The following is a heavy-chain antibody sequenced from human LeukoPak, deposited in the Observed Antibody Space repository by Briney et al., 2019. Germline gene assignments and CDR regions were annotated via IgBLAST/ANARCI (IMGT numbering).Heavy chain of an antibody. Sequence: SETLSLTCAVYGWSFNDYYWNWIRQPPGKGQGWIGEINARGDTNYNPSLKSRVTISVDTSKKQFSLRLTSMIAADTALYYCARGQVPAARGYNWFDPWGQGTLVTVSS. D-gene: IGHD2-2*01. CDR1: GWSFNDYY. J-gene: IGHJ5*02. CDR2: INARGDT. CDR3: ARGQVPAARGYNWFDP. V-gene: IGHV4-34*01.